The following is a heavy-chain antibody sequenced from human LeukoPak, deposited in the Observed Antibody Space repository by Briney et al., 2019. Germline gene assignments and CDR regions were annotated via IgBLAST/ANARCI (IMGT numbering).Heavy chain of an antibody. V-gene: IGHV3-48*01. D-gene: IGHD6-13*01. J-gene: IGHJ4*02. CDR2: ISGSSSTI. CDR3: ARALVAAARNFDY. Sequence: GGSLRLSCAASGFTFSTSNMNWVRQAPGKGLEWISYISGSSSTIYYADSVKGRSTISRDNAKNSLYLQMNSLRAEDTAVYYCARALVAAARNFDYWGQGTLVTVSS. CDR1: GFTFSTSN.